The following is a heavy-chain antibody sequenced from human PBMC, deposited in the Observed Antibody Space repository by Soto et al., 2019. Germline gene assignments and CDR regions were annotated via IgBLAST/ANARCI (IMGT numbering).Heavy chain of an antibody. D-gene: IGHD3-22*01. J-gene: IGHJ4*02. CDR3: AKVLSPYYYDGSGYYFDD. CDR2: ISGSGDSA. V-gene: IGHV3-23*01. CDR1: GFTFSSYA. Sequence: EVHLLESGGGLIHRGGSLRLSCAASGFTFSSYAMSWVRQAPGKGLEWVSGISGSGDSAYYADSVKGRFTISRDRSKNTVYLQMNSLRAKDTAVYYCAKVLSPYYYDGSGYYFDDWGQGTLVTVSS.